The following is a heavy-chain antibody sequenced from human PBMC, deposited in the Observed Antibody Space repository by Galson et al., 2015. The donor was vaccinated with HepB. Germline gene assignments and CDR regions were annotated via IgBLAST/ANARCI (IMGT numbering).Heavy chain of an antibody. CDR1: GDSVSSNSAA. CDR2: TYYRSKWYN. D-gene: IGHD3-22*01. V-gene: IGHV6-1*01. CDR3: ARSVRDKYYYDSSGYYYFDY. Sequence: CAISGDSVSSNSAAWNWIRQSPSRGLEWLGRTYYRSKWYNDYAVSVKSRITINPDTSKNQFSLQLNSVTPEDTAVYYCARSVRDKYYYDSSGYYYFDYWGQGTLVTVSS. J-gene: IGHJ4*02.